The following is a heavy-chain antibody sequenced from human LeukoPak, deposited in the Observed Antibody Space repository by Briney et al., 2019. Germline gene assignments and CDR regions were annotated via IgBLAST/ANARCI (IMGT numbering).Heavy chain of an antibody. CDR2: VSGSGGST. Sequence: GGSLRLSCAASGFTFSSYAMSWVRQAPGKGLEWVSAVSGSGGSTYHADSVKGRFTISRDNSKNILYLQMNSLRAEDTAVYYCAELGITMIGGVWGKGTTVTISS. D-gene: IGHD3-10*02. J-gene: IGHJ6*04. V-gene: IGHV3-23*01. CDR3: AELGITMIGGV. CDR1: GFTFSSYA.